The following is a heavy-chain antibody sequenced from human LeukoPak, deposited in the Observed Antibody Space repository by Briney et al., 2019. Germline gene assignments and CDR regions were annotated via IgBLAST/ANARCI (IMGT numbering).Heavy chain of an antibody. Sequence: SLRLSCAASGFTFDDYAMHWVRQAPGKGLEWVSGISWNSGSIGYADSVKGRFTISRDNAKNSLYLQMNSLRAEDTALCYCAKGGLPILTGYCHFDYWGQGTLVTVSS. D-gene: IGHD3-9*01. J-gene: IGHJ4*02. CDR1: GFTFDDYA. CDR2: ISWNSGSI. CDR3: AKGGLPILTGYCHFDY. V-gene: IGHV3-9*01.